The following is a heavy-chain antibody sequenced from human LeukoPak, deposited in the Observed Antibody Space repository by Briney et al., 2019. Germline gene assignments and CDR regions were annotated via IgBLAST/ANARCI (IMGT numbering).Heavy chain of an antibody. CDR2: IYYSGST. Sequence: SGTPSPTRTVSGGSLSRSSYYWGGVPQPPGKGVGCVGGIYYSGSTYYNPSLKSRVTISVDTSKNQFSLKLSSVTAADAAVYYCARRRYCSGGSCYPFDPWGQGTLVTVSS. D-gene: IGHD2-15*01. CDR1: GGSLSRSSYY. V-gene: IGHV4-39*07. J-gene: IGHJ5*02. CDR3: ARRRYCSGGSCYPFDP.